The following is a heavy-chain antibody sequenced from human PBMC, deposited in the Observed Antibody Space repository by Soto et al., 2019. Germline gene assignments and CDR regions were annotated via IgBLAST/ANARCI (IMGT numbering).Heavy chain of an antibody. D-gene: IGHD3-3*01. V-gene: IGHV3-33*01. J-gene: IGHJ6*03. CDR2: IWYDGSNK. Sequence: GGSLRLSCAASGFTFSSYGMHWVRQAPGKGLEWVAVIWYDGSNKYYADSVKGRFTISRDNSKNTLYLQMNSLRAEDTAVYYCARDFGASDYYYYYMDVWGKGTTVTVSS. CDR1: GFTFSSYG. CDR3: ARDFGASDYYYYYMDV.